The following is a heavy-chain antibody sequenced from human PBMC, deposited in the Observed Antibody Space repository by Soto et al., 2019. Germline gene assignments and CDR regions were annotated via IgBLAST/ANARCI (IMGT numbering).Heavy chain of an antibody. CDR1: CESFTESY. J-gene: IGHJ4*02. V-gene: IGHV4-34*01. CDR2: INHSGKT. D-gene: IGHD5-12*01. Sequence: PXXTLALPSHVDCESFTESYRSWIRQPQGKGMEWIGEINHSGKTNYSPSLKSRAPISVATSKNTLYLKMSSLRAEGRAVYSCARLIPLAYWAQGTLAPVSS. CDR3: ARLIPLAY.